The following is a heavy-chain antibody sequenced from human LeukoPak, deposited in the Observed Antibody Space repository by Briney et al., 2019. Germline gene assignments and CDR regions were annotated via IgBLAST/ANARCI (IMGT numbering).Heavy chain of an antibody. V-gene: IGHV3-48*01. D-gene: IGHD6-6*01. CDR2: ISSSSTTI. J-gene: IGHJ4*02. Sequence: GGSLRLSCAASGFTFSTYSMNWVGQAPGKGLEWVSYISSSSTTIYYADSVKGRFTISRDNAKNSLYLQMNSLRAEDTAVYYCARDLQMAARQGSYFDYWGQGTLVTVSS. CDR1: GFTFSTYS. CDR3: ARDLQMAARQGSYFDY.